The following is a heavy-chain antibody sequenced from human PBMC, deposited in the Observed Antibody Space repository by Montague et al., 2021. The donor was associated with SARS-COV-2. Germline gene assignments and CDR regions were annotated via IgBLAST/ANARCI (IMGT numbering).Heavy chain of an antibody. J-gene: IGHJ6*02. D-gene: IGHD3-10*01. CDR1: GDSISNCY. V-gene: IGHV4-59*01. Sequence: SETLSLTCTVSGDSISNCYWYWIRQPPRLGLELIWYIFLSGATSSNPPLTLRVIISLDTSTSKFSLRLSPVTAADTAIYYFARTSPGWRYFYGVDVWGQGTTVTVSS. CDR2: IFLSGAT. CDR3: ARTSPGWRYFYGVDV.